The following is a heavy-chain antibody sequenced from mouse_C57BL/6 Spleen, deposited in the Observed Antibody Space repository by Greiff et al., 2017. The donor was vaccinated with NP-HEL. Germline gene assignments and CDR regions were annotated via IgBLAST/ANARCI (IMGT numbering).Heavy chain of an antibody. V-gene: IGHV1-4*01. CDR3: ARGLITTAFDD. CDR1: GYTFTSYT. Sequence: QVQLQQSGAELARPGASVKMSCKASGYTFTSYTMHWVKQRPGQGLEWIGYINPSSGYTKYNQKFKDKATLTADKSSSTAYMQLSSLTSEDSAVYYCARGLITTAFDDWGQGTTLTVSS. D-gene: IGHD1-2*01. CDR2: INPSSGYT. J-gene: IGHJ2*01.